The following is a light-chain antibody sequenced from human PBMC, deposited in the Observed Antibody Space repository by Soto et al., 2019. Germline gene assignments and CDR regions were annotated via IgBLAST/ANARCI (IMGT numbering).Light chain of an antibody. Sequence: QSALTQPPSASGSPGQSVTISCIGTSSDVGGYNYVSWYQQHPGKAPKLMIYEVTERPSGVPDRFSGSKSGNTASLTVSGLQAEDEADYYCCSYTGSNNRGFGGGTQLTVL. V-gene: IGLV2-8*01. CDR2: EVT. J-gene: IGLJ3*02. CDR1: SSDVGGYNY. CDR3: CSYTGSNNRG.